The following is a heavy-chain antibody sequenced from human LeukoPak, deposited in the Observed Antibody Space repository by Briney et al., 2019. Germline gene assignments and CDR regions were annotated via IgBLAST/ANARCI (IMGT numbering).Heavy chain of an antibody. J-gene: IGHJ6*04. V-gene: IGHV1-8*01. CDR2: MSPKSGNT. CDR3: ATYIVKSLDV. D-gene: IGHD2/OR15-2a*01. Sequence: GASVKVACKASGYTFTSYDINWVRQATGQGLEWMGWMSPKSGNTGPAQKFQGRVTMTRDTAIRAAYMELSSLTSEDTAVYYCATYIVKSLDVWGKGTTVTISS. CDR1: GYTFTSYD.